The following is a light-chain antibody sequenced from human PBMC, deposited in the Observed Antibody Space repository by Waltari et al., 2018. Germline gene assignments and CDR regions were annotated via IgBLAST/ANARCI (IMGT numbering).Light chain of an antibody. CDR1: QGISSY. J-gene: IGKJ4*01. CDR3: QQYYSYPPP. CDR2: AAS. Sequence: AIRMTQSPSSFSASTGDRVTIPCRAGQGISSYLAWYQPKPGKAPKLLIYAASTLQSGVPSMFSGSGSGTDFTLTILCLQSEDFATYYCQQYYSYPPPFGGGTKVEIQ. V-gene: IGKV1-8*01.